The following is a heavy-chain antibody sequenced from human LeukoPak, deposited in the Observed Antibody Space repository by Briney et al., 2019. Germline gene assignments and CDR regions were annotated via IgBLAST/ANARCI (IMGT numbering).Heavy chain of an antibody. D-gene: IGHD3-3*01. CDR2: IYYSGST. J-gene: IGHJ4*02. CDR3: ASGPRSGYTYYFDY. CDR1: GGSISSYY. V-gene: IGHV4-59*01. Sequence: SETLSLTCTVSGGSISSYYWSWIRQPPGKGLEWIGYIYYSGSTNYNPSLKSRVTISVDTSKNQFSLKLSSVTAADTAVYYCASGPRSGYTYYFDYWGQGTLVTVSS.